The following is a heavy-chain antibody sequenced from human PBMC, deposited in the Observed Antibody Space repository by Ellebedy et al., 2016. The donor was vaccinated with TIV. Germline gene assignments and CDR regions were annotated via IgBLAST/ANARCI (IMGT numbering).Heavy chain of an antibody. J-gene: IGHJ4*02. D-gene: IGHD2-2*01. CDR1: GFTFSSYA. CDR2: ISGSGGST. CDR3: AKDPPFPYCSSTSCAYSSSSMDY. V-gene: IGHV3-23*01. Sequence: GESLKISXAASGFTFSSYAMSWVRQAPGKGLEWVSAISGSGGSTYYADSVKGRFTISRDNSKNTLYLQMNSLRAEDTAVYYCAKDPPFPYCSSTSCAYSSSSMDYWGQGTLVTVSS.